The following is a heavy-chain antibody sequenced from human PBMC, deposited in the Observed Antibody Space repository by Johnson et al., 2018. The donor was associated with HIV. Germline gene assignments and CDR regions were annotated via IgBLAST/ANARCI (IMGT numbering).Heavy chain of an antibody. D-gene: IGHD4-17*01. Sequence: QVQLVESGGGVVRPGGSLRLSCAASGFTFSSYGMHWVRQAPGKGLEWVAFIRYDGSNKYYADSVRGRFTLSRDISKNTVYLQMNSLRAEDTAVYYCAKDQYRKLTTVAGIWGQGTMVTVSS. CDR3: AKDQYRKLTTVAGI. V-gene: IGHV3-30*02. CDR1: GFTFSSYG. CDR2: IRYDGSNK. J-gene: IGHJ3*02.